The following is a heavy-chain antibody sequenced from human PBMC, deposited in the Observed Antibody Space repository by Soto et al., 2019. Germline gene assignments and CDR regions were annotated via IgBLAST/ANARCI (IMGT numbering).Heavy chain of an antibody. D-gene: IGHD1-20*01. J-gene: IGHJ5*02. CDR2: ISYDGSNK. CDR3: AKVRITGTTIGPLWFDP. CDR1: GFTFSSYG. V-gene: IGHV3-30*18. Sequence: PVGSLRLSCAASGFTFSSYGMHWVRQAPGKGLEWVAVISYDGSNKYYADSVKGRFTISRDNSKNTLYLQMNSLRAEDTAVYYCAKVRITGTTIGPLWFDPWGQGTLVTVSS.